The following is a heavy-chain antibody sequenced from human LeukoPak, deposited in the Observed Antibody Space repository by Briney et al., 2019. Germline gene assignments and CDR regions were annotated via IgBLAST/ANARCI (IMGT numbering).Heavy chain of an antibody. CDR2: INHSGST. D-gene: IGHD2/OR15-2a*01. CDR3: ARDTFSLIDY. CDR1: GGSFSGYS. V-gene: IGHV4-34*01. J-gene: IGHJ4*02. Sequence: KPSETLSLTCAVYGGSFSGYSWNWIRQPPGKGLEWIGEINHSGSTYYSPSLQSRVTISLNTSKNHFSLRVSSVTAADTAVYYCARDTFSLIDYWGQGTLVTVSS.